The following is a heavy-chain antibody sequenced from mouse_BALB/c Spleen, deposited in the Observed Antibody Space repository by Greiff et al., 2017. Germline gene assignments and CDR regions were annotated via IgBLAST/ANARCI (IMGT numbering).Heavy chain of an antibody. J-gene: IGHJ3*01. CDR3: ARELQGFAY. D-gene: IGHD2-1*01. V-gene: IGHV1-85*01. CDR2: IFPGDGNT. CDR1: GYTFTSYD. Sequence: QVQLQQSGAELVKPGASVKLSCKASGYTFTSYDINWVRQRPEQGLEWIGWIFPGDGNTNYNEKFKGKATLTVDTSSSTAYVDLSSLTSEDSAVYYCARELQGFAYWGQGTLVTVSA.